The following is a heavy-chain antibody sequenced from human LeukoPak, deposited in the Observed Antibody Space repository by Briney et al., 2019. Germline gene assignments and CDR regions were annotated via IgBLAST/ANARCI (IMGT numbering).Heavy chain of an antibody. CDR3: ARGRRYSYGYVRYYYYYYMDV. D-gene: IGHD5-18*01. Sequence: SETLSLTCTVSGGSISSSSYYWGWIRQPPGKGLEWIGSIYYSGSTYYNPSLKSRVTISVDTSKNQFSLKLSSVTAADTAVYYCARGRRYSYGYVRYYYYYYMDVWGKGTTVTVSS. V-gene: IGHV4-39*07. J-gene: IGHJ6*03. CDR1: GGSISSSSYY. CDR2: IYYSGST.